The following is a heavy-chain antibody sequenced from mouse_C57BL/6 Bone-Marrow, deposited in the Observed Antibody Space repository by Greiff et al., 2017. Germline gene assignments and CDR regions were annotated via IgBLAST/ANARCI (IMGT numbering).Heavy chain of an antibody. J-gene: IGHJ2*01. CDR2: ISSGGSYT. D-gene: IGHD1-1*02. Sequence: EVQVVESGGDLVKPGGSLKLSCAASGFTFSSYGMSWVRQTPDKRLEWVATISSGGSYTYYPASVKGRFTISRDNAKNTLYLQMSSLKSEDTAMYYCARRGVAPFDYWGQGTTLTVSS. CDR1: GFTFSSYG. CDR3: ARRGVAPFDY. V-gene: IGHV5-6*01.